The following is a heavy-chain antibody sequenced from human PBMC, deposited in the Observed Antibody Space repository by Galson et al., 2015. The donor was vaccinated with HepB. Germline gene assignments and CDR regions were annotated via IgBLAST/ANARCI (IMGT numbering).Heavy chain of an antibody. J-gene: IGHJ5*02. CDR1: GFTFSSYG. D-gene: IGHD6-13*01. V-gene: IGHV3-30*03. CDR3: ARAAAGSVGWFDP. Sequence: SLRLSCAASGFTFSSYGMHWVRQAPGKGLEWVALISYDVSNKYYADSVKGRLTISRDNSKNTVYLQMNSLRTEDTAVYYCARAAAGSVGWFDPWGQGTLVTVSS. CDR2: ISYDVSNK.